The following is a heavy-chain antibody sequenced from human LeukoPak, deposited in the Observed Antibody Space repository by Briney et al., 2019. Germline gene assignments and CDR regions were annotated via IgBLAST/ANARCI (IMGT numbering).Heavy chain of an antibody. CDR2: ISAYNGNT. V-gene: IGHV1-18*01. J-gene: IGHJ4*02. D-gene: IGHD3-3*01. CDR1: DYTFTSYG. Sequence: GASVKVSCKASDYTFTSYGISWVRQAPGQGLEWMGWISAYNGNTNYAQKLQGRVTMTTDTSTSTAYMELRSLRSEDTAVYYCARRRYDFWSGYYDYWGQGTLVTVSS. CDR3: ARRRYDFWSGYYDY.